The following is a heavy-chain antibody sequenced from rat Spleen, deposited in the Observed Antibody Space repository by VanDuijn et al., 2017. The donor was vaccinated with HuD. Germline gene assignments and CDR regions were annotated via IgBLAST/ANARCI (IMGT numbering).Heavy chain of an antibody. J-gene: IGHJ4*01. Sequence: EVQLVESGGGLVLPGRSLKLSCAASGFSFSNHYMAWVRQAPKKGLEWVATISTSGSNTFYPDSVKGRFTISRDNAKSSLYLQMSSLKSEDTAIYYCARPHSSLYVMDAWGQGASVTVSS. D-gene: IGHD1-2*01. CDR1: GFSFSNHY. CDR2: ISTSGSNT. CDR3: ARPHSSLYVMDA. V-gene: IGHV5-25*01.